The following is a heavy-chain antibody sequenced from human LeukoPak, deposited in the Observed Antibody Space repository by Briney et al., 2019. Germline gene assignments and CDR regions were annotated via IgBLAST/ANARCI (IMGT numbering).Heavy chain of an antibody. CDR1: GFSFSSYG. CDR2: IGHDTSNE. D-gene: IGHD3-22*01. CDR3: ARDTSSGYYPRPDFDY. J-gene: IGHJ4*02. V-gene: IGHV3-30*02. Sequence: GGSLRLSCATSGFSFSSYGMHWVRRAPGKGLEWVAFIGHDTSNEYYADSVKGRFTISRDNAKNSLYLQMNSLRAEDTAVYYCARDTSSGYYPRPDFDYWGQGTLVTVSS.